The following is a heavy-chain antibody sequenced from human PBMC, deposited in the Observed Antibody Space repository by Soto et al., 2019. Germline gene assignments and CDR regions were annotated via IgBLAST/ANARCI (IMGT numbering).Heavy chain of an antibody. CDR1: GFSLSAPGVG. Sequence: QITLKESGPTLVKPTETLTLTCTFSGFSLSAPGVGVGWIRQPPGKTLEWLGIIFWDDDQRYSPPLRSRVTVTKDTSKNQVVLTMPNMDHVDTATYYCARRPYLSAYSFDNWGQGILVTVSS. D-gene: IGHD3-10*01. J-gene: IGHJ4*02. CDR3: ARRPYLSAYSFDN. CDR2: IFWDDDQ. V-gene: IGHV2-5*02.